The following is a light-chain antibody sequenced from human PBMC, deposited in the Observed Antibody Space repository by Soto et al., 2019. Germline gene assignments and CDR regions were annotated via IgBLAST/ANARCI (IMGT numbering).Light chain of an antibody. CDR3: SSYTTRDTLEVV. J-gene: IGLJ2*01. V-gene: IGLV2-14*01. CDR1: SRDVGDFNY. Sequence: QSVLTQPASVSGSPGQSIAIPCTGTSRDVGDFNYVSWYQQHPGKVPKLVIYDVTTRPSGVSSRFSGSKSGNTASLTISGLQAEDEPDYYCSSYTTRDTLEVVFGGGTKVTVL. CDR2: DVT.